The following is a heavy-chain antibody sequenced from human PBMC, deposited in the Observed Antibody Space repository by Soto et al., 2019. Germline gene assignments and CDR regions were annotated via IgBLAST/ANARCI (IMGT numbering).Heavy chain of an antibody. D-gene: IGHD4-17*01. J-gene: IGHJ6*02. CDR1: GGTFSSYA. CDR3: ARVVPPDYGGKKDYYYGMDV. V-gene: IGHV1-69*13. CDR2: IIPIFGTA. Sequence: AAVKVSCKASGGTFSSYAISWVRQAPGQGLEWMGGIIPIFGTANYAQKFQGRVTITADESTSTAYMELSSLRSEDTAVYYCARVVPPDYGGKKDYYYGMDVWGQGTTVTVSS.